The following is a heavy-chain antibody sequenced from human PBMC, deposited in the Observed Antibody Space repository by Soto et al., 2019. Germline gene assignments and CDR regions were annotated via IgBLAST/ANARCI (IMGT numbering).Heavy chain of an antibody. CDR3: ARGISTTRYYYYYGMDV. Sequence: ASVKVSCKASGYTFTSYGISWVRQAPGQGLEWMGWISAYNGNTNDAQKFQDRVTMTSDTSTSTVYMELSSLRSEDTAVYYCARGISTTRYYYYYGMDVWGQGTTVTVSS. V-gene: IGHV1-18*04. J-gene: IGHJ6*02. CDR2: ISAYNGNT. D-gene: IGHD2-2*01. CDR1: GYTFTSYG.